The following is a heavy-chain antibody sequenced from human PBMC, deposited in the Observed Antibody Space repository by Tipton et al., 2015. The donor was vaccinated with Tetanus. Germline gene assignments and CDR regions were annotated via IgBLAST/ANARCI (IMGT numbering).Heavy chain of an antibody. CDR1: GGSVRSGDYS. D-gene: IGHD1-14*01. V-gene: IGHV4-61*08. Sequence: TLSLTCTVSGGSVRSGDYSWNWIRQPPGKGLEWLAYVSYSGRTNSNYSLKSRITISQDTSKNQFFLKLSSVTAADTAVYYCARGTGDYWGQGTLVTVSS. J-gene: IGHJ4*02. CDR2: VSYSGRT. CDR3: ARGTGDY.